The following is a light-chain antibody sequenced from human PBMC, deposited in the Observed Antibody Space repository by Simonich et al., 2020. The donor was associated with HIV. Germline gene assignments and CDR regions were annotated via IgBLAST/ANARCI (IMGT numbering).Light chain of an antibody. V-gene: IGKV1-5*03. CDR3: QHYNNYLYT. J-gene: IGKJ2*01. Sequence: IQLTQSPSSLSASVGDRVIITCRASQSMSSWLAWYQQKPGKAPKLLIYKTSTLESGVPSRFSGSGSGTEFTLTISSLQPDDFATYYCQHYNNYLYTFGQGTKLEI. CDR1: QSMSSW. CDR2: KTS.